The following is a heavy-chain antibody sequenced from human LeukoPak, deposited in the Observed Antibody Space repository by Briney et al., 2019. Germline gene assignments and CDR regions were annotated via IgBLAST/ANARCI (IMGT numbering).Heavy chain of an antibody. CDR1: GGSISTYY. V-gene: IGHV4-59*01. CDR3: ARAPARTYIAAKGYFDY. J-gene: IGHJ4*02. D-gene: IGHD6-25*01. CDR2: IYSSGST. Sequence: SETLSLTCTVSGGSISTYYWSWIRQPPGKGLEWIGYIYSSGSTNYNPSLKSRVTISVDTSKNQFSLKLSSVTAADTAVYYCARAPARTYIAAKGYFDYWGQGTLVTVSS.